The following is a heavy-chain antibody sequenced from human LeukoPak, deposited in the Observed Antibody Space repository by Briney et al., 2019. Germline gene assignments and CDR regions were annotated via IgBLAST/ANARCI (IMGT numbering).Heavy chain of an antibody. CDR3: ARRDRMVRGATGYDY. V-gene: IGHV4-59*08. Sequence: PSETLSLTCTVSGGSISSYYWSWIRQPPGKGLEWIGYIYYSGSTNYNPSLKSRVTISVDTSKNQFSLKLSSVTAADTAVYYCARRDRMVRGATGYDYWGQGTLVTVSS. D-gene: IGHD3-10*01. J-gene: IGHJ4*02. CDR1: GGSISSYY. CDR2: IYYSGST.